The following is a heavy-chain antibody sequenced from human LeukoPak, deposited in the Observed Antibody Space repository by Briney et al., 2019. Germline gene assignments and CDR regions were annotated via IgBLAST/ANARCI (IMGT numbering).Heavy chain of an antibody. CDR2: INHSGST. V-gene: IGHV4-34*01. Sequence: SETLSLTCTVSGGSISSYYWSWIRQPPGKGLEWIGEINHSGSTNYNPSLKSRVTISVDTSKNQFSLKLSSVTAADTAVYYCARGKSYYDSSGYSYYFDYWGQGTLVTVSS. D-gene: IGHD3-22*01. J-gene: IGHJ4*02. CDR1: GGSISSYY. CDR3: ARGKSYYDSSGYSYYFDY.